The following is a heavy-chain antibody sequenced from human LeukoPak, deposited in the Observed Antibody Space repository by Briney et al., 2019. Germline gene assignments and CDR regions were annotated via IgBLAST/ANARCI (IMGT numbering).Heavy chain of an antibody. CDR3: ARHDFWTNYPQINWFDP. CDR1: GGSISSSGYY. Sequence: SETLSLTCTVSGGSISSSGYYWGWIRQPPGKGLEWIGSIYYSGTTYYNPSLKSRVTISLDTSKNQFSLKLTSVTAADTAVYYCARHDFWTNYPQINWFDPWGQGTLVTVSS. D-gene: IGHD3/OR15-3a*01. CDR2: IYYSGTT. V-gene: IGHV4-39*01. J-gene: IGHJ5*02.